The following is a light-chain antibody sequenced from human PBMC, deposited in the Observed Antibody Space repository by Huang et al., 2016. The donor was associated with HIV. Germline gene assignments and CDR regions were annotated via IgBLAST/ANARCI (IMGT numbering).Light chain of an antibody. V-gene: IGKV3-11*01. Sequence: EIVLTQSQATLSLSPGERANLSCRASQSVSSYLAWYQQKPGQDPRLLIYDTSNRATGIPVRFGGSGSGTDFTLTISSLEPEDFAVYFCQQRGNWPYTFGQGTKLEIK. CDR3: QQRGNWPYT. CDR2: DTS. CDR1: QSVSSY. J-gene: IGKJ2*01.